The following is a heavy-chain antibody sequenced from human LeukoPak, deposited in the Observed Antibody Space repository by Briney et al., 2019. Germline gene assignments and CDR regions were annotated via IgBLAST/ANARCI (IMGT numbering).Heavy chain of an antibody. J-gene: IGHJ3*02. D-gene: IGHD3-3*01. V-gene: IGHV4-59*01. CDR1: GGSFSGYY. CDR3: ARDRNYDFWSGYYQEAFYI. CDR2: IYYSGST. Sequence: SETLSLTCAVYGGSFSGYYWSWIRQPPGKGLEWIGYIYYSGSTNYNPSLKSRVTISVDTSKNQFSLKLSSVTAADTAVYYCARDRNYDFWSGYYQEAFYIWGQGTMVTVSS.